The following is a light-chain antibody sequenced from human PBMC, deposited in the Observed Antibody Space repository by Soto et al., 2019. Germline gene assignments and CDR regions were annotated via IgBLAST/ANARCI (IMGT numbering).Light chain of an antibody. V-gene: IGKV4-1*01. J-gene: IGKJ2*01. CDR1: QSVLYSSSNDNY. Sequence: DIVMTQSPDSLAVSLGERATINCKSSQSVLYSSSNDNYLAWFQQKPGQPPKLLIYWASTRASGVPDRFSGSGSETDFTLTITSLQAEDVAVYYCQQYYTTHPTFGQGTKLEIK. CDR2: WAS. CDR3: QQYYTTHPT.